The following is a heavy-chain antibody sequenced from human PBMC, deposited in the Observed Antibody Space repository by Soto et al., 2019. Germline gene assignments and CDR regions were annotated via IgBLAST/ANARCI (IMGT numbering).Heavy chain of an antibody. J-gene: IGHJ5*02. V-gene: IGHV3-7*05. Sequence: EVQLVESGGGLVQPGGSLRLSCVASGFTFRSYWMSWVRQAAGKGLEWVANINEDESEKNYVDSVKGRFTISRDNAKNSLYLQMNSLRAEDTAMYFCARGDFYSGDLWGQGTLVTLSP. CDR3: ARGDFYSGDL. D-gene: IGHD4-4*01. CDR2: INEDESEK. CDR1: GFTFRSYW.